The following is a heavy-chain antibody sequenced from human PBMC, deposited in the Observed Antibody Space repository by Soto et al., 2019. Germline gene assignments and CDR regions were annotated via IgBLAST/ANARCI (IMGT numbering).Heavy chain of an antibody. J-gene: IGHJ4*02. CDR2: ISGSGGST. D-gene: IGHD6-6*01. CDR3: AKLRYSSSSASDY. Sequence: GGSLRLSCAASGFTFSSYAMSWVRRAPGKGLEWVSAISGSGGSTYYADSVKGRFTISRDNSKNTLYLQMNSLRAEDTAVYYCAKLRYSSSSASDYWGQGTLVTVSS. V-gene: IGHV3-23*01. CDR1: GFTFSSYA.